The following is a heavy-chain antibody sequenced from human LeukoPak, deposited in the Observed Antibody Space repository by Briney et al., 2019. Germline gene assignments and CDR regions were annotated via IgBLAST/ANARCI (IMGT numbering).Heavy chain of an antibody. J-gene: IGHJ4*02. Sequence: ASVKVSCKASGYTFSDYYMHWVRQARGQGLEWMGWINPIGGGTNYAQKFQGRVTLTRDTSMSTAYMELSSLTSDDTAVYYCARRRRVAGGPPIDYWGQGTLVSVSS. CDR3: ARRRRVAGGPPIDY. CDR2: INPIGGGT. CDR1: GYTFSDYY. V-gene: IGHV1-2*02. D-gene: IGHD4-23*01.